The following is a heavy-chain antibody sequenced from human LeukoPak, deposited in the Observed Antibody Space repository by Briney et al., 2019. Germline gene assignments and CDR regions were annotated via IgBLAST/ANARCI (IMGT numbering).Heavy chain of an antibody. V-gene: IGHV4-34*01. Sequence: SETLSLTCAVYGGSFSGYYWSWIRQPPGKGLEWIGEINHGGSTNYNPSLKSRVTISVDTSKNQFSLKLSSVTAADTAVYYCARIVVVVAANSRYYYYGMDVWGQGTTVTVSS. J-gene: IGHJ6*02. CDR2: INHGGST. D-gene: IGHD2-15*01. CDR1: GGSFSGYY. CDR3: ARIVVVVAANSRYYYYGMDV.